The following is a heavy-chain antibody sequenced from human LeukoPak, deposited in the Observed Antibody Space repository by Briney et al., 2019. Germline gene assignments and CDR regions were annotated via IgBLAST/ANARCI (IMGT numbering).Heavy chain of an antibody. D-gene: IGHD3-10*01. CDR2: IKQDGSEK. CDR1: GFTLSSYW. Sequence: GGSLRLSCAASGFTLSSYWMSWVRQAPGKGLEWVANIKQDGSEKYYVDSVKGRFTISRDNAKNSLYLQMNSLRAEDTAVYYCAREPRSRYYYGSGASWFDPWGQGTLVTVSS. V-gene: IGHV3-7*01. CDR3: AREPRSRYYYGSGASWFDP. J-gene: IGHJ5*02.